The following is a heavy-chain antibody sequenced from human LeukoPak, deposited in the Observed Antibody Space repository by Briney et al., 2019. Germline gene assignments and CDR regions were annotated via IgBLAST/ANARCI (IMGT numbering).Heavy chain of an antibody. CDR3: AREPLSPGPFGGDDLPVDY. Sequence: SQTLSLTCTVSGGSISSGDYYWSWIRQPPGKGLEWIGYIYYSGSTYYNPSLKSRVTISVDTSKNQFSLKLSSVTAADTAVYYCAREPLSPGPFGGDDLPVDYCGQGTLVTVSS. V-gene: IGHV4-30-4*01. J-gene: IGHJ4*02. CDR2: IYYSGST. D-gene: IGHD2-21*02. CDR1: GGSISSGDYY.